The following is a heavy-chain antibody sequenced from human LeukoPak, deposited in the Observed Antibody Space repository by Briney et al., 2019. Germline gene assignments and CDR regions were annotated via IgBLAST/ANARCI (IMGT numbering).Heavy chain of an antibody. J-gene: IGHJ5*02. V-gene: IGHV4-34*01. CDR2: INHSGST. Sequence: PSETLSLTCAVYGGSLSGYYWSWIRQPPGKGLEWIGEINHSGSTNYNPSLKSRVTISVDTSKNQFSLKLSSVTAADTAVYYCARRRNSSSWYNWFDPWGQGTLVTVSS. CDR1: GGSLSGYY. CDR3: ARRRNSSSWYNWFDP. D-gene: IGHD6-13*01.